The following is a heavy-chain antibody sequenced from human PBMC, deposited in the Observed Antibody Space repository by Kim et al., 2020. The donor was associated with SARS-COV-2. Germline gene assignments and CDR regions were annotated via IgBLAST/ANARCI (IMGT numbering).Heavy chain of an antibody. V-gene: IGHV3-33*06. Sequence: ADTGKGRFTISRGNSKNTLYLQMNSRRAEDTAVYYCAKGALAAVTSHLDYWGQGTLVTVSS. D-gene: IGHD6-13*01. J-gene: IGHJ4*02. CDR3: AKGALAAVTSHLDY.